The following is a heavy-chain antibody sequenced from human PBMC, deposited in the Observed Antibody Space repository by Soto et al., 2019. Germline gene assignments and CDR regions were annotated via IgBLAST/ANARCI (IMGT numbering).Heavy chain of an antibody. V-gene: IGHV3-11*05. Sequence: QVQLVESGGGLVKPGGSLRLSCAASGFTFSDYYMSWIRQAPGKGLEWISYISSSSDYTNYADSVKGRFTISRDNAKNSLYLQMNRLRAEDTAVYYCAREDYYDGSVYYSYWGQGTLVSVSS. J-gene: IGHJ4*02. CDR2: ISSSSDYT. CDR3: AREDYYDGSVYYSY. D-gene: IGHD3-22*01. CDR1: GFTFSDYY.